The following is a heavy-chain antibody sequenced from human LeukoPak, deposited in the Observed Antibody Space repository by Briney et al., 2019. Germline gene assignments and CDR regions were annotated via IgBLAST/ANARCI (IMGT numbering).Heavy chain of an antibody. D-gene: IGHD1-7*01. Sequence: GASVEVSCKASGYTFTSYGISWVRQAPGQGLEWMGWISAYNGNTNYAQKLQGRVTMTTDTSTSTAYMELRSLRSDDTAVYYCARGYRLTGTTPSNWFDPWGQGTLVTVSS. CDR2: ISAYNGNT. J-gene: IGHJ5*02. CDR3: ARGYRLTGTTPSNWFDP. CDR1: GYTFTSYG. V-gene: IGHV1-18*01.